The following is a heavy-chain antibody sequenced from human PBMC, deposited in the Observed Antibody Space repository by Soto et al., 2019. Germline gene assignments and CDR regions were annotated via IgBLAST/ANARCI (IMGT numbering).Heavy chain of an antibody. D-gene: IGHD2-15*01. CDR1: GGTFSSYA. J-gene: IGHJ6*02. CDR2: IIPIFGTA. V-gene: IGHV1-69*13. Sequence: GASVKVSCKASGGTFSSYAISWVRQAPGQGLEWMGGIIPIFGTANYAQKFQGRVTITADESTSTAYMELSSPRSEDTAVYYCAFLGYCSGGSCYPKLYYYYYGMDVWGQGTTVTVSS. CDR3: AFLGYCSGGSCYPKLYYYYYGMDV.